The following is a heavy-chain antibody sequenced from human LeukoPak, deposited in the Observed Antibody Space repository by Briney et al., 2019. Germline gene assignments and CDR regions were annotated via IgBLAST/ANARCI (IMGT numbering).Heavy chain of an antibody. CDR1: GFTFSSHS. D-gene: IGHD3-22*01. CDR3: ASIPHPSPDYYDSSGDFDY. J-gene: IGHJ4*02. V-gene: IGHV3-21*01. CDR2: ISSSSSYI. Sequence: PGGSLRLSCAASGFTFSSHSMNWVRQAPGKGLEWVSSISSSSSYIYYADSVKGRFTISRDNAKNSLYLQMNSLRAEDTAVYYCASIPHPSPDYYDSSGDFDYWGQGTLVTVSS.